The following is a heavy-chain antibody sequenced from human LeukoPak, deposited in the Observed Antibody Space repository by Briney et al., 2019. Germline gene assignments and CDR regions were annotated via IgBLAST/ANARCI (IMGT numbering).Heavy chain of an antibody. CDR2: INPKRGAT. V-gene: IGHV1-2*02. Sequence: RASVKVSCKASGYTFYENHIHWVRQAPGQGPEWMGWINPKRGATDSAQPFQGRLTMTRDTSIGTASMDLSGLRLDDTGIYYCARAGDESTGHYDSLHFWGQGTMVTVSS. CDR1: GYTFYENH. CDR3: ARAGDESTGHYDSLHF. D-gene: IGHD2-8*02. J-gene: IGHJ3*01.